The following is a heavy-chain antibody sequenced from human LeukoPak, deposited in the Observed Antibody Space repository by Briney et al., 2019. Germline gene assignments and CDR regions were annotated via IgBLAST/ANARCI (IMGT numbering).Heavy chain of an antibody. V-gene: IGHV3-7*02. Sequence: GGSLRLSCAASGLTVSSNYMSWVRQAPGKGLEWVANIKHDGSETNYVDSVKGRFTISRDNAKNSLHLQMNSLRAEDTAVYYCAKNGGPHGMDVWGQGTTVTVSS. J-gene: IGHJ6*02. CDR3: AKNGGPHGMDV. CDR1: GLTVSSNY. CDR2: IKHDGSET. D-gene: IGHD3-10*01.